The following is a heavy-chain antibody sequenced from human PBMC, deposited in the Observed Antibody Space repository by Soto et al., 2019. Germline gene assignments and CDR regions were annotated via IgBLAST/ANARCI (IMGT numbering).Heavy chain of an antibody. J-gene: IGHJ6*02. Sequence: ASVKVSCKASGYSFTDYHIHWVRQAPGQGLEWLGRINPKSGGTSTAQKFQGWVTMTTDTSISTASMELTRLTSDDTAIYYCARGDSTDCSNGVCSFFYYYGMDVWGQGTTVTVSS. CDR1: GYSFTDYH. V-gene: IGHV1-2*04. D-gene: IGHD2-8*01. CDR2: INPKSGGT. CDR3: ARGDSTDCSNGVCSFFYYYGMDV.